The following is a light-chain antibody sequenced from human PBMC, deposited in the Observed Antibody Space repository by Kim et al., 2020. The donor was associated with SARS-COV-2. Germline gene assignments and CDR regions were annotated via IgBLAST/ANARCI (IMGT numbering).Light chain of an antibody. J-gene: IGLJ2*01. CDR3: QAWDNNAAI. V-gene: IGLV3-1*01. CDR2: QDI. Sequence: SVSPGQTATIPCSGDNLGGRYVSWYQQRPGQTPVLVMYQDIERPSGIPDRFSGSNSRNTATLTISGTQAMDEADYYCQAWDNNAAIFGGGTQLTVL. CDR1: NLGGRY.